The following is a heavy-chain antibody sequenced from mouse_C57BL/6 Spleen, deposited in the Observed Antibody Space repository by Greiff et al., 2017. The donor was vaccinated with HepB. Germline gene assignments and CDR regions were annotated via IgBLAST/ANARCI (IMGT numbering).Heavy chain of an antibody. CDR2: ISDGGSYT. D-gene: IGHD1-1*01. Sequence: EVKLMESGGGLVKPGGSLKLSCAASGFTFSSYAMSWVRQTPEKRLEWVATISDGGSYTYYPDNVKGRFTISRDNAKNNLYLQMSHLKSEDTAMYYCARGYYGSSQPWFAYWGQGTLVTVSA. CDR3: ARGYYGSSQPWFAY. J-gene: IGHJ3*01. V-gene: IGHV5-4*03. CDR1: GFTFSSYA.